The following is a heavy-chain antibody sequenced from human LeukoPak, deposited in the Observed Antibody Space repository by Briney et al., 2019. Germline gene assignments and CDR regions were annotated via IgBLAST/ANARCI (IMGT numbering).Heavy chain of an antibody. CDR1: SGSFSDYN. V-gene: IGHV4-34*01. D-gene: IGHD1-1*01. Sequence: SETLSLTCAVYSGSFSDYNWSWLRQSPEKGLEWIGEINDSGRTHYNPSLKSRVTISVDTAKYQFSLSLSSLTAADTAVYYCARGLDLEGLDYWGQGTLVTVSS. CDR2: INDSGRT. J-gene: IGHJ4*02. CDR3: ARGLDLEGLDY.